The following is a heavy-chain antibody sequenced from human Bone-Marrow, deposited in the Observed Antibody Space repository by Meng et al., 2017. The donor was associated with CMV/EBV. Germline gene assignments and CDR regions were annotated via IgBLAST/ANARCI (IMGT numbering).Heavy chain of an antibody. Sequence: ASVKVSCKASGYTFTGYYMHWVRQAPGQGLEWMGIINPSGGSTSYAQKFQGRVTMTRDTSTSTVYMELSSLRSEDTAVYYCARVIAAAGQGWFDPWGQGTLVTSPQ. J-gene: IGHJ5*02. V-gene: IGHV1-46*01. D-gene: IGHD6-13*01. CDR1: GYTFTGYY. CDR3: ARVIAAAGQGWFDP. CDR2: INPSGGST.